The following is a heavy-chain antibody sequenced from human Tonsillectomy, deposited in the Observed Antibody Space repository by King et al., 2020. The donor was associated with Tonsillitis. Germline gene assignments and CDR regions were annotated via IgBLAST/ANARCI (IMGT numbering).Heavy chain of an antibody. CDR2: ISYDGSNK. CDR3: ARDPGSYSGSFFAHFDN. Sequence: VQLVESGGGVVQPGRSLRLSCAASGFTFSNYPLHWVRQAPGKGLEWVAVISYDGSNKYYADSVKGRFTISRDNSKNTLYLQMKSLRPEDTAVYYCARDPGSYSGSFFAHFDNWGQGTLVTVSS. V-gene: IGHV3-30-3*01. CDR1: GFTFSNYP. D-gene: IGHD1-26*01. J-gene: IGHJ4*02.